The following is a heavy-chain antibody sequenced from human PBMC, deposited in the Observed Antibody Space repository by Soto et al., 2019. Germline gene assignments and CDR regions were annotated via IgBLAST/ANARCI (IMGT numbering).Heavy chain of an antibody. CDR2: IYHSGST. V-gene: IGHV4-30-2*01. D-gene: IGHD3-10*01. CDR1: GGSISSGGYS. Sequence: SETLSLTCAVSGGSISSGGYSWSWIRQPPGKGLEWIGYIYHSGSTYYNPSLKSRVTISVDRSKNQFSLKLSSVTAADTAVYYCARGKKSVLWFGEPHQNWFDPWGQGTLVTVSS. CDR3: ARGKKSVLWFGEPHQNWFDP. J-gene: IGHJ5*02.